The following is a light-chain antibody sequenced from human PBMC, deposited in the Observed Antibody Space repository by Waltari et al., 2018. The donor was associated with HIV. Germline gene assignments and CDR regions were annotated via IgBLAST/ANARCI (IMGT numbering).Light chain of an antibody. Sequence: DIQMTQSPSTLSASVGERVTITCRASQSVSSRLAWYQQKPGKAPKLLIYKASSLESAVPSRFSGSGSGTEFTLTISSLQPDDFATYYCQQYNSDFRTFGQGTKVEIK. CDR2: KAS. V-gene: IGKV1-5*03. CDR3: QQYNSDFRT. J-gene: IGKJ1*01. CDR1: QSVSSR.